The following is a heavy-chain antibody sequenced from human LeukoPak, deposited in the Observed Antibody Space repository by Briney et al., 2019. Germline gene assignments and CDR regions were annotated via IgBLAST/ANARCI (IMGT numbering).Heavy chain of an antibody. J-gene: IGHJ4*02. D-gene: IGHD6-13*01. CDR3: AKDTGFTRPTSYSSSSYFDY. CDR2: ISGSCGST. V-gene: IGHV3-23*01. Sequence: PGGSLRLSCAASGFTFSSYAMSWVRQAPGKGLEWVSAISGSCGSTYYADSVKGRFTISRDNSKNTLYLQMNSLRAEDTAVYYCAKDTGFTRPTSYSSSSYFDYWGQGTLVTVSS. CDR1: GFTFSSYA.